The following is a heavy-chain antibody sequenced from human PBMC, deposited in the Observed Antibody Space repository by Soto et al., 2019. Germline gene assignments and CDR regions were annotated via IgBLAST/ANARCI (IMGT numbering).Heavy chain of an antibody. D-gene: IGHD3-10*01. Sequence: EVQLVESGGGLVQPGGSLRLSCAASGFTLSSYWMHWFRQAPGEGLVWVSRINSDGRTTNYADSVRGRFTISRDNAKNTLYLQMNSPRAEDTAVYYRARSGVGWFDPWGQGPLVTVSS. J-gene: IGHJ5*02. V-gene: IGHV3-74*01. CDR2: INSDGRTT. CDR1: GFTLSSYW. CDR3: ARSGVGWFDP.